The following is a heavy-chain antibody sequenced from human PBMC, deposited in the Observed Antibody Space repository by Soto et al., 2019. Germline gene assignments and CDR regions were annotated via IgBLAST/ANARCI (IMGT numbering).Heavy chain of an antibody. V-gene: IGHV1-69*13. CDR1: GGTFSSYA. J-gene: IGHJ4*02. Sequence: SVKVSCKXSGGTFSSYAISWVRQAPGQGLEWMGGIIPIFGTANYAQKFQGRVTITADESTSTAYMELSSLRSEDTAVYYCARVRSLRGYSYGYLPGYFDYWGQGTLVTVSS. D-gene: IGHD5-18*01. CDR2: IIPIFGTA. CDR3: ARVRSLRGYSYGYLPGYFDY.